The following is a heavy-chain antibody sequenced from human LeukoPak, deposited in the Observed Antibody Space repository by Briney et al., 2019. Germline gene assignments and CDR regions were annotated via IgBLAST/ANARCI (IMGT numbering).Heavy chain of an antibody. CDR2: IYYSRST. CDR1: GGSISSYY. Sequence: PSETLSLTCTVSGGSISSYYWSWIRQPPGKGLEWIGYIYYSRSTNYNPSLKSRVTISVDTSKNQFSLKLSSVTAADTAVYYCARDPLDYYDSSGYYQTPRRHYGMDVWGQGTTVTVSS. D-gene: IGHD3-22*01. V-gene: IGHV4-59*01. CDR3: ARDPLDYYDSSGYYQTPRRHYGMDV. J-gene: IGHJ6*02.